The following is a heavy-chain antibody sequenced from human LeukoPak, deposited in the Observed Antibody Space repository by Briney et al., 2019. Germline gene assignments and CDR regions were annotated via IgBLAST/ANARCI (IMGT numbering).Heavy chain of an antibody. D-gene: IGHD2/OR15-2a*01. CDR1: GFTFSSSD. CDR3: AKASSNYFYYFEY. J-gene: IGHJ4*02. V-gene: IGHV3-30*18. CDR2: ISYDATNK. Sequence: GGSLRLSCAASGFTFSSSDMHWVRRAPGKGLEWVAVISYDATNKYYADSVKGRFTLSRDNSKNTLYLQTNTLRDEDTAVYYCAKASSNYFYYFEYWGQGTLVTVSS.